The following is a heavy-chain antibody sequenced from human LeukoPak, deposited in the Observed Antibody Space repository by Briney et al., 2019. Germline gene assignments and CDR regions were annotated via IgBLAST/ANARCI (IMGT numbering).Heavy chain of an antibody. CDR1: GGTFSSYA. Sequence: ASVKVSCKASGGTFSSYAISRVRQAPGQGLEWMGWVNPTSGGTNYAQKFQGRVTMTRDTSISTAYMELSRLRSDDTAVYYCARVYYYYDSSGILTLYFDYWGQGTLVTVSS. CDR3: ARVYYYYDSSGILTLYFDY. D-gene: IGHD3-22*01. CDR2: VNPTSGGT. V-gene: IGHV1-2*02. J-gene: IGHJ4*02.